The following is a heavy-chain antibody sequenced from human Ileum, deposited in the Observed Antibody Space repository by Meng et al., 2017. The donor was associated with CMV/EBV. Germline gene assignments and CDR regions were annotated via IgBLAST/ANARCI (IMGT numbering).Heavy chain of an antibody. V-gene: IGHV3-30*19. CDR3: AREYTDSSGGRRFDY. CDR2: ISYDGSHK. D-gene: IGHD3-22*01. Sequence: GESLKISCAASGFIFRNYGIDWVRQAPGKGLEWVTLISYDGSHKNYADSVKGRFTISRDNSKNTLYLEMNSLRVEDTAVYYCAREYTDSSGGRRFDYWGQGTLVTVSS. CDR1: GFIFRNYG. J-gene: IGHJ4*02.